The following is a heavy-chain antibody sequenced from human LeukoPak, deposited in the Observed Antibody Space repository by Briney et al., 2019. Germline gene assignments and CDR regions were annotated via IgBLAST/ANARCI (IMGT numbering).Heavy chain of an antibody. CDR3: TTRGIAVSGLGY. CDR1: GFSFNTAW. J-gene: IGHJ4*02. Sequence: GGSLRLSCAASGFSFNTAWMNWVRQTPGKGLEWLGRIKSKTDDGTAEYAAHVKGRFLISRDDSKNMLSLEMRSLRSEDTGVYYCTTRGIAVSGLGYWGRGTLVVVSS. D-gene: IGHD6-19*01. CDR2: IKSKTDDGTA. V-gene: IGHV3-15*01.